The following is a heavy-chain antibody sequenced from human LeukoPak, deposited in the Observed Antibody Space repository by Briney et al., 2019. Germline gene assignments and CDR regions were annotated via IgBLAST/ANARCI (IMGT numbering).Heavy chain of an antibody. CDR2: INPNGGSR. CDR3: ARAYISSPRNYMDV. J-gene: IGHJ6*03. Sequence: ASVKVSCNASGYTFTSYYMHWVRQAPGQGLEWMGIINPNGGSRSYAQKFQDRVTMTRDRSTSTVYMELSSLRSEDTAVYYCARAYISSPRNYMDVWDKGTTVTVSS. CDR1: GYTFTSYY. D-gene: IGHD6-6*01. V-gene: IGHV1-46*01.